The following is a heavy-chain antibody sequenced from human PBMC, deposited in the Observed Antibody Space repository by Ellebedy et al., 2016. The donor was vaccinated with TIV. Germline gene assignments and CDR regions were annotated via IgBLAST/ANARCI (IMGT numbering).Heavy chain of an antibody. V-gene: IGHV1-2*02. CDR3: ARVLVNGDYYGMDV. CDR2: INPNSGGT. D-gene: IGHD3-9*01. Sequence: ASVKVSCKASGYTFTGYYMHWVRQAPGQGLEWMGWINPNSGGTNYAQKFQGRVTMTRDKSISTAYMELNRLRSDDAAVYYCARVLVNGDYYGMDVWGQGTTVTVSS. J-gene: IGHJ6*02. CDR1: GYTFTGYY.